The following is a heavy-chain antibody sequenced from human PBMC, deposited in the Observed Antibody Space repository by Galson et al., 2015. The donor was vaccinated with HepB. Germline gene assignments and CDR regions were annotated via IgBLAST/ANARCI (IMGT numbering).Heavy chain of an antibody. CDR2: INPNSGGT. J-gene: IGHJ5*02. CDR1: GYTFTGCY. CDR3: ARTIAAAAENWFDP. Sequence: SVKVSCKASGYTFTGCYMHWVRQAPGQGLEWMGWINPNSGGTNYAQKFQGWVTMTRDTSISTAYMELSRLRSDDTAVYYCARTIAAAAENWFDPWGQGTLVTVSS. V-gene: IGHV1-2*04. D-gene: IGHD6-13*01.